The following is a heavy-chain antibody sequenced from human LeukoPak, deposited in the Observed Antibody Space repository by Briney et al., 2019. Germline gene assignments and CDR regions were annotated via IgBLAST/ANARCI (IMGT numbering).Heavy chain of an antibody. CDR1: GGSISSYY. J-gene: IGHJ4*02. Sequence: SETLSLTCTVSGGSISSYYWSWIRQPPGKGLEWIGYIYYSGSTDYNPSLKSRVTISVETSKNQFSLKLSSVTAADTAVYYCARLPLYGVYFDYWGQGTLVTVSS. D-gene: IGHD4-17*01. CDR2: IYYSGST. V-gene: IGHV4-59*01. CDR3: ARLPLYGVYFDY.